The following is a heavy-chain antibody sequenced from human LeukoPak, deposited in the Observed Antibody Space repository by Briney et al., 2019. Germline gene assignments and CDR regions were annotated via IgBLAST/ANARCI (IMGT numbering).Heavy chain of an antibody. D-gene: IGHD2-21*02. Sequence: GGSLRLSCAASGFTFSSYAMHWVRQAPGGGLEWVAVISYDGSNKYYADSVKGRFTISRDNSKNTLYLQMNSLRAEDTAVYYCSRDSLSSCGGDCYSGLDVWGQGTTVTVSS. J-gene: IGHJ6*02. CDR2: ISYDGSNK. CDR1: GFTFSSYA. CDR3: SRDSLSSCGGDCYSGLDV. V-gene: IGHV3-30*04.